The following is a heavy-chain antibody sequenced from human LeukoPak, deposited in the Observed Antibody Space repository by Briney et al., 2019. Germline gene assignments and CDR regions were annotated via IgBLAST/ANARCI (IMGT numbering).Heavy chain of an antibody. D-gene: IGHD3-22*01. CDR3: ARQEIVVVITFDY. Sequence: PSETLSLTCTVSGGSISSGGYYWSWIRQHPGKGLEWIGYIYYSGTTYYNPSLKSRVTISVDTSKNQFSLKLSSVTAADTAVYYCARQEIVVVITFDYWGQGTLVTVSS. CDR2: IYYSGTT. CDR1: GGSISSGGYY. J-gene: IGHJ4*02. V-gene: IGHV4-39*01.